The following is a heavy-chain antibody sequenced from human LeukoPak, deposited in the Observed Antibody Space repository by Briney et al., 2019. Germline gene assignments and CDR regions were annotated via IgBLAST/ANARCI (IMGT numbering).Heavy chain of an antibody. CDR1: GFTFSNYW. Sequence: PGGSLRLSCAAAGFTFSNYWMHWVRQAPGKGLVWVSRIKSDGRTNYADSVKGRFTISRDNAKHKVSLQMNSLKAEDTGVYYCARAPSEIGGYYPEYFRHWGQGTLVTVSS. D-gene: IGHD3-22*01. V-gene: IGHV3-74*01. J-gene: IGHJ1*01. CDR3: ARAPSEIGGYYPEYFRH. CDR2: IKSDGRT.